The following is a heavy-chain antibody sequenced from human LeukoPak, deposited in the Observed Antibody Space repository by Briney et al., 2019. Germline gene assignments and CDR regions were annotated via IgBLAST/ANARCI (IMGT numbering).Heavy chain of an antibody. CDR2: INPSGGST. V-gene: IGHV1-46*01. J-gene: IGHJ5*02. CDR3: ARDLREDNWFDP. CDR1: GYTFTSYY. D-gene: IGHD3-3*01. Sequence: ASVKVSCKASGYTFTSYYLHWVRQAPGQGLEWMGIINPSGGSTSYAQKFQGRVTMTRDTSTSTVYMELSSLRSEDTAVYYCARDLREDNWFDPWGQGTLVTVSS.